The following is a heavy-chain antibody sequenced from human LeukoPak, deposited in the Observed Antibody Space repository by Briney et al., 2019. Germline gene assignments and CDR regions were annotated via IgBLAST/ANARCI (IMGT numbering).Heavy chain of an antibody. J-gene: IGHJ4*02. CDR2: INPNSGVT. CDR3: VPSGNRAYYFDY. D-gene: IGHD6-25*01. Sequence: ASMKVSCKASGYTFTGYYMHWVRQAPGQGLEWMGWINPNSGVTNYAQTFQGRVAMTRDTSISTAYMEMSRLRSDDTAVYYCVPSGNRAYYFDYWGQGTLVTVSS. CDR1: GYTFTGYY. V-gene: IGHV1-2*02.